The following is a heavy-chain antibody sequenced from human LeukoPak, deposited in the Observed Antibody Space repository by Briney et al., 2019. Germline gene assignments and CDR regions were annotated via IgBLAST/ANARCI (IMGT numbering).Heavy chain of an antibody. CDR3: ARGAAMATLRYYYYMDV. J-gene: IGHJ6*03. CDR1: GGSFSGYY. CDR2: INHSGST. Sequence: SETLSLTCAVYGGSFSGYYWSWIRQPPGKGLEWIGEINHSGSTNYNPSLKSRVTILVDTSKNQFSLKLSSVTAADTAVYYCARGAAMATLRYYYYMDVWGKGTTVTVSS. V-gene: IGHV4-34*01. D-gene: IGHD5-18*01.